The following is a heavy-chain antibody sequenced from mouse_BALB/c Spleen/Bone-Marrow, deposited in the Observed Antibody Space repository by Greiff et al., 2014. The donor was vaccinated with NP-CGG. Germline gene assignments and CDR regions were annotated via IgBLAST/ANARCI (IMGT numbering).Heavy chain of an antibody. CDR3: ARDKGRVFFDY. CDR2: VRNKANGYTT. CDR1: GFTFTDYY. V-gene: IGHV7-3*02. J-gene: IGHJ2*01. Sequence: EVQGVESGGGLVQPGGSLRLSCATSGFTFTDYYMNWVRQTPGKALEWLGFVRNKANGYTTEYSASVKGRFTISRDNSQNILYLQMNTLRDEDSATYYCARDKGRVFFDYWGQGTPLTVSA.